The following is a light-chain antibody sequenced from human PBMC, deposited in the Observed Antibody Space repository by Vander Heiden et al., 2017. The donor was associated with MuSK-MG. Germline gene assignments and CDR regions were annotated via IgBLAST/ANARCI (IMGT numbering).Light chain of an antibody. J-gene: IGKJ5*01. CDR1: QSVSSY. Sequence: EIVLTQSPATLSLSPGERATLSCRASQSVSSYLAWYQQKPGQAPRLLIYDASNRATGIPARFSGSGYGTDFTLTISSLEPEDSAVYYCQQRSNWPRTTFGQGTRLEIK. V-gene: IGKV3-11*01. CDR2: DAS. CDR3: QQRSNWPRTT.